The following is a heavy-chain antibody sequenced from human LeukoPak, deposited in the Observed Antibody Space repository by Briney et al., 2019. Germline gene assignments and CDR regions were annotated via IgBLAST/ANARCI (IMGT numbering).Heavy chain of an antibody. CDR2: MNPNSGNT. CDR3: ATVDSGIAAAGTNYYYYYYGMDV. J-gene: IGHJ6*02. Sequence: ASVKVSCKASGYTFTSYDINWVRQATGQGLEWVGWMNPNSGNTGYAQKFQGRVTMTRNTSISTAYMELSSLRSEDTAVYYCATVDSGIAAAGTNYYYYYYGMDVWGQGTTVTVSS. D-gene: IGHD6-13*01. V-gene: IGHV1-8*01. CDR1: GYTFTSYD.